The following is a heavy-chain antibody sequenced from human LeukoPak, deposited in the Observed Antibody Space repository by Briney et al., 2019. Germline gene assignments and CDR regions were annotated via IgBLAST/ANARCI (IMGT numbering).Heavy chain of an antibody. J-gene: IGHJ3*02. V-gene: IGHV3-23*01. CDR2: ISGSGGNT. D-gene: IGHD6-19*01. CDR3: ARGGSSGWYLDDAFDI. CDR1: GFTFSSYA. Sequence: GGSLRLSCAASGFTFSSYAMSWVRQAPGKGLEWVSTISGSGGNTYYADSVKGRFTISRDNSKNTLYLQMNSLRAEDTAVYYCARGGSSGWYLDDAFDIWGQGTMVTVSS.